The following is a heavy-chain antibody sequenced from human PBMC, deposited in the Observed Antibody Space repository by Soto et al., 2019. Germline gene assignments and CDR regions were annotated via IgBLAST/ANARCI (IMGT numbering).Heavy chain of an antibody. CDR1: GFTFSDHY. D-gene: IGHD5-18*01. Sequence: GGSLRLSCAASGFTFSDHYMDWVRQAPGKGLEWVGRSRNKANSYTTEYVASVKGRFTISRDDSKNSLYLQMNSLKTEDTAMYYFSRHIEGYSYGYVSYYYYGMDVWGQGTLVTVSS. J-gene: IGHJ6*02. V-gene: IGHV3-72*01. CDR3: SRHIEGYSYGYVSYYYYGMDV. CDR2: SRNKANSYTT.